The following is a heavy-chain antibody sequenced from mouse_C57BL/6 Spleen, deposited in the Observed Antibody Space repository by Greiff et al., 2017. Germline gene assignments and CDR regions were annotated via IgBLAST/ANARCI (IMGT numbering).Heavy chain of an antibody. D-gene: IGHD2-2*01. Sequence: QVQLQQPGAELVRPGTSVTLSCKASGYTFTSYWMHWVKQRPGQGLEWIGVIDPYDSYTNYNQKFKGKATLTVDTSSSTAYMQLDSLTSEDSAVYYCATTMVTTGDYWGQGTTRTVSS. CDR2: IDPYDSYT. V-gene: IGHV1-59*01. CDR3: ATTMVTTGDY. J-gene: IGHJ2*01. CDR1: GYTFTSYW.